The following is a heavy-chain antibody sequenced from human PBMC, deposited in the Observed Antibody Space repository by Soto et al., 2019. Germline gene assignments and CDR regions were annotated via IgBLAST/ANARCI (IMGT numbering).Heavy chain of an antibody. V-gene: IGHV1-69*13. CDR2: IIPIFGTA. D-gene: IGHD2-15*01. CDR3: AREKNCSGGSCYIDYYYYGMDV. Sequence: SVKVSCKASGCTFSSYAISWVRQAPGQGLEWMGGIIPIFGTANYAQKFQGRVTITADESTSTAYMELSSLRSEDTAVYYCAREKNCSGGSCYIDYYYYGMDVWGQGTTVTVSS. CDR1: GCTFSSYA. J-gene: IGHJ6*02.